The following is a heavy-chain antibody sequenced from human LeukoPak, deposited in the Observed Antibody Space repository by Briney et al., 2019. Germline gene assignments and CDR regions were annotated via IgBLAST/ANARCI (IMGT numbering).Heavy chain of an antibody. D-gene: IGHD1-26*01. CDR2: ISYDGSNK. V-gene: IGHV3-30*18. J-gene: IGHJ4*02. CDR3: AKEYTGTFSPFPSYFDN. Sequence: GGSLRLSCAASGFTFSYYGMHWVRQAPGKGLEWVAVISYDGSNKYYADSVKGRFTISRDNSKNTLYLQMNSLRAEDTAIYYCAKEYTGTFSPFPSYFDNWGQGTLVTVSS. CDR1: GFTFSYYG.